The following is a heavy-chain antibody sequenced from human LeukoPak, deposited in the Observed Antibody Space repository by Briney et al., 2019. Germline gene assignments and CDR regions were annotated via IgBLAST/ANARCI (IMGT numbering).Heavy chain of an antibody. CDR3: ARARYSYGHGGFDY. D-gene: IGHD5-18*01. J-gene: IGHJ4*02. CDR1: GFTFGTYW. Sequence: PGGSLSLSCAASGFTFGTYWMHWVRQGPGKGLVWVSRINPDGNTITYADSVKGRFTISRDNAKNTLYLQMNSLRAEDTAVYYCARARYSYGHGGFDYWGQGTLVTVSS. CDR2: INPDGNTI. V-gene: IGHV3-74*03.